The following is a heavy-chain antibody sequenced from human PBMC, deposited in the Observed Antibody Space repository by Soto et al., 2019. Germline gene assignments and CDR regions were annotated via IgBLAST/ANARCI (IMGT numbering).Heavy chain of an antibody. J-gene: IGHJ4*02. Sequence: QVHLVQSGAEVKKPGASVKVSCKGSGYAFTTYGITWVRQAPGQGLEWMGWISAHNGNTNYAQKLQGRVTVTRYTSTSTAYMLQMSLRSDDTAVYYCSRGRYGDYWGQGALVTVSS. CDR2: ISAHNGNT. D-gene: IGHD1-1*01. V-gene: IGHV1-18*01. CDR1: GYAFTTYG. CDR3: SRGRYGDY.